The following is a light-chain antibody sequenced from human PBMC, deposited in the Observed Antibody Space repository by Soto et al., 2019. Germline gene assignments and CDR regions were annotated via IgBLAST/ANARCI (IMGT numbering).Light chain of an antibody. CDR2: GAS. Sequence: EIVMTQSPATLSMSPGERATLSCRASQSVGTNLAWFQQKPGQAPRLLMYGASTWASGIPARFSGSGSGTDFTLPISSLQSEDFAVYYCQQYNAWTWTFGQGTKVEIK. V-gene: IGKV3-15*01. CDR3: QQYNAWTWT. CDR1: QSVGTN. J-gene: IGKJ1*01.